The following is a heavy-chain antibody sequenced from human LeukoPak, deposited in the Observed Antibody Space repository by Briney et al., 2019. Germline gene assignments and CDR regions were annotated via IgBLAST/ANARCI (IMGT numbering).Heavy chain of an antibody. CDR3: ARVCPHSSWHESAFDI. V-gene: IGHV4-31*03. Sequence: QTLSLTCTVSGGSISSGDYYWSWIRQHPGKGLEWIGYIYYSGSTYYNPSLKSRVTISVDTSKNQFSLKLSSVTAADTAVYYCARVCPHSSWHESAFDIWGQGTMVTVSS. CDR1: GGSISSGDYY. CDR2: IYYSGST. J-gene: IGHJ3*02. D-gene: IGHD6-13*01.